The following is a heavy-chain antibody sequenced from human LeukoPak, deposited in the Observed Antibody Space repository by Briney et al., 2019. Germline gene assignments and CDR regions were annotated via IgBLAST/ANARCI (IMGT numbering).Heavy chain of an antibody. CDR2: INNDGSST. V-gene: IGHV3-74*01. Sequence: GGSLSLSCAASGFTFSSYWMHWVRKAPGKGLVWVSRINNDGSSTTYADSVKGRFTISRDNAKNTLYLQMNSLRAEDTAVHYCARGGAVGTTTVAFDIWGQGTMVTVSS. J-gene: IGHJ3*02. CDR1: GFTFSSYW. D-gene: IGHD1-26*01. CDR3: ARGGAVGTTTVAFDI.